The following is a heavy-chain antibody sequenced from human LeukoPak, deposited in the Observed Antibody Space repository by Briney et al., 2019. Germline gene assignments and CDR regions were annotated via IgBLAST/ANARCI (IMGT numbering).Heavy chain of an antibody. V-gene: IGHV1-69*13. Sequence: ASVKVSCKASGGTFSSYAISWVRQAPGQGLEWMGGIIPIFGIANYAQKFQGRVTITADESTSTAYMELSRLRSEDTAVYYCARSPSPVIVVVRFNWFDPWGQGTLVTVSS. CDR2: IIPIFGIA. J-gene: IGHJ5*02. CDR1: GGTFSSYA. CDR3: ARSPSPVIVVVRFNWFDP. D-gene: IGHD3-22*01.